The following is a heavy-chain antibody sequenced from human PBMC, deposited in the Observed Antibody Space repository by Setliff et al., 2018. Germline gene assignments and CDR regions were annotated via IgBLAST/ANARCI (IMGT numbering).Heavy chain of an antibody. CDR3: ARLGAPASHDAFDI. V-gene: IGHV5-51*01. CDR1: GYRFTTYW. D-gene: IGHD6-25*01. CDR2: VFSGDSDT. J-gene: IGHJ3*02. Sequence: PGESLKISCKGSGYRFTTYWIGWVRQMPGKGLEWMGIVFSGDSDTRYSPSFQGQVTMSADKSINTAYLQWSSLKASDTAMYYCARLGAPASHDAFDIWGQGIMVTVSS.